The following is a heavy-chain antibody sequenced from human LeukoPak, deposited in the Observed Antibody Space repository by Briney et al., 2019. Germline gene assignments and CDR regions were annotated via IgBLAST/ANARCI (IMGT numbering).Heavy chain of an antibody. Sequence: GGSLQISCQGSGSPFTSYWIGWVRQLPGKGLEWMGIIYPGDSDTRYSPSFQGQVTISADKSISTAYLQWSSLKASDTAMYYCARQVAVGLVAFDYWGQGTLVTVSS. CDR3: ARQVAVGLVAFDY. D-gene: IGHD6-19*01. CDR2: IYPGDSDT. J-gene: IGHJ4*02. CDR1: GSPFTSYW. V-gene: IGHV5-51*01.